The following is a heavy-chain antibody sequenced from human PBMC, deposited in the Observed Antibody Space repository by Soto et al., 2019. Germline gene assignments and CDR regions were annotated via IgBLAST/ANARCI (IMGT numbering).Heavy chain of an antibody. J-gene: IGHJ4*02. CDR3: AKERTGKVDY. CDR1: GFTFSTYA. CDR2: ISGSGSNT. V-gene: IGHV3-23*01. Sequence: GGSLRLSCAASGFTFSTYAMTWVRQAPGKGLEWVSTISGSGSNTYYADSVKGRFTISRDNSQNTLYLQMNSLRAEDTAVYYCAKERTGKVDYWGQGTLVTVS.